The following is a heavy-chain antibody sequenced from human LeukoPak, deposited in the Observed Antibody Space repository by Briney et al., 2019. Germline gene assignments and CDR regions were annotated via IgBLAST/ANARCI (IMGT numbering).Heavy chain of an antibody. CDR3: ARGGYGVFDY. Sequence: SETLSLTCAVSGYSISSGYYWGWIRQPPGKGLEWIGRIYTSGSTNYNPSLKSRVTMSVDTSKNQFSLQLSSVTAADTAVYYCARGGYGVFDYWGQGTLVTVSS. D-gene: IGHD4-17*01. J-gene: IGHJ4*02. CDR2: IYTSGST. V-gene: IGHV4-38-2*01. CDR1: GYSISSGYY.